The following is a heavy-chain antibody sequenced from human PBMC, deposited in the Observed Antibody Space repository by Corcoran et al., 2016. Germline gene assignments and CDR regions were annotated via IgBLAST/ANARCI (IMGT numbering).Heavy chain of an antibody. J-gene: IGHJ6*02. V-gene: IGHV1-46*01. CDR1: GSTFISYS. Sequence: QVQLVQSGAEVKKPGASVKLSCKASGSTFISYSMHWVRQAPGQGLEWMGIINPSGGSTSFAQRFQGRVTLTRDTSTTTVYMELSSLRSEDTAVYYWARHNGMDVWGQGTTVTVSS. CDR3: ARHNGMDV. CDR2: INPSGGST.